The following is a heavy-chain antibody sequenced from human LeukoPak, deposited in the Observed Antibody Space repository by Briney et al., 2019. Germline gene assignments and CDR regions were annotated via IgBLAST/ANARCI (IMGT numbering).Heavy chain of an antibody. CDR2: INHNGNVN. CDR1: GFTFSSYW. CDR3: PRRGGLDV. J-gene: IGHJ6*02. V-gene: IGHV3-7*03. Sequence: GGSLRLSCAASGFTFSSYWMNWARQAPGKGLEWVASINHNGNVNYYVDSVKGRFTISRDNAKNSLYLQMSNLRAEDTAVYFCPRRGGLDVWGQGATVTVSS.